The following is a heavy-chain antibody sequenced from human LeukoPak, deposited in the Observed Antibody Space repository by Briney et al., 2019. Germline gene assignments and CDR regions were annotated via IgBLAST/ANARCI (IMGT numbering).Heavy chain of an antibody. D-gene: IGHD3-3*01. J-gene: IGHJ6*03. V-gene: IGHV1-8*03. Sequence: ASVKVSCKASGYTFTSYDINWVRQATGQGLEWMGWMNPNSGNTGYAQKFQGRVTITRNTSISTAYMELSSLRSEDTAVYYCARVWSGYSFTDYYYYMDVWGKGTTVTVSS. CDR3: ARVWSGYSFTDYYYYMDV. CDR2: MNPNSGNT. CDR1: GYTFTSYD.